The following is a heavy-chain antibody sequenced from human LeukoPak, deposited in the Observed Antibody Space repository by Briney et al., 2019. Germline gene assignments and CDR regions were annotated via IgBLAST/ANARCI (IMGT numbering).Heavy chain of an antibody. J-gene: IGHJ4*02. CDR2: INSDGSST. Sequence: PGGSLRLSCAASGFTFSSYWMHWVRQAPGKGLVWVSRINSDGSSTSYADCVKGRFTISRDNAKNTLYLQMNSLRAEDTAVYYCARGAYGSGSYLDYWGQGTLVTVSS. CDR1: GFTFSSYW. CDR3: ARGAYGSGSYLDY. D-gene: IGHD3-10*01. V-gene: IGHV3-74*01.